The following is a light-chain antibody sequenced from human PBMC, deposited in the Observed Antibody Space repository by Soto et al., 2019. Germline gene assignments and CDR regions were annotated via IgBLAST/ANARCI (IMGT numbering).Light chain of an antibody. CDR3: QQRSNQIT. Sequence: EIVLTQTPATLSLSPGDIATLSCRAIQSVSSYLAWYQQKPGQAPRLLIYDASNRATGIPARFSGSGSGTDSTLTISSLEPEDFAVYYCQQRSNQITLAQGTRLEI. CDR1: QSVSSY. V-gene: IGKV3-11*01. J-gene: IGKJ5*01. CDR2: DAS.